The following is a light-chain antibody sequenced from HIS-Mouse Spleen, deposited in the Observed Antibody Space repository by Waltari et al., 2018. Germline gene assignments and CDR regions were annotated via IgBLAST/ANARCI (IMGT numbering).Light chain of an antibody. CDR3: QVWDSSSDHVV. CDR1: NLGSKS. CDR2: DDS. V-gene: IGLV3-21*03. Sequence: SYVLTQPPSVSVAPGKTARITCGGNNLGSKSVHWYQQKPGQAPVLVVYDDSDRPPGIPERFSGSNSGNTATLTISRVEAGDEADYYCQVWDSSSDHVVFGGGTKLTVL. J-gene: IGLJ2*01.